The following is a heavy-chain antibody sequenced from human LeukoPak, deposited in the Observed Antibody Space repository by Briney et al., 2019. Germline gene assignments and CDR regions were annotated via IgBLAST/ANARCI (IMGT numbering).Heavy chain of an antibody. J-gene: IGHJ3*02. D-gene: IGHD3-3*01. Sequence: PGGSLRLSCAASGFTVSSNYMSWVRQAPGKGLEWVSFISATANTIFYAGSVKGRFTISRDNAKNTLYLQMNSLRADDTAVYYCARGRLRVWSGYVHGFNIWGQGTMVTASS. V-gene: IGHV3-48*01. CDR3: ARGRLRVWSGYVHGFNI. CDR1: GFTVSSNY. CDR2: ISATANTI.